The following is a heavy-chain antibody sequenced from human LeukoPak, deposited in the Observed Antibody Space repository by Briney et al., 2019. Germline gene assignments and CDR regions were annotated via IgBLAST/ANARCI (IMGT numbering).Heavy chain of an antibody. CDR2: INPSGGST. J-gene: IGHJ6*02. Sequence: GASVKVPCKASGYTFTSYYMHWVRQAPGQGLEWMGIINPSGGSTSYAQKFQDRVTMTRDTSTSTVYMELSSLRSEDTAVYYCATMIVTGYYYGMDVWGQGTTVTVSS. CDR1: GYTFTSYY. D-gene: IGHD3-22*01. CDR3: ATMIVTGYYYGMDV. V-gene: IGHV1-46*01.